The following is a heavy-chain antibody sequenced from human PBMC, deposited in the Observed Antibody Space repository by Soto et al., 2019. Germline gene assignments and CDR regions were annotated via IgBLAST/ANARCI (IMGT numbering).Heavy chain of an antibody. V-gene: IGHV5-10-1*01. CDR3: ARQIYDSDTGPNFQYYFDS. J-gene: IGHJ4*02. D-gene: IGHD3-22*01. Sequence: GESLEISCKVSGYSFAGYWITWVRQKPGKGLEWMGRIDPSDSQTYYSPSFRGHVTISVTKSITTVFLQWSSLRASDTAMYYCARQIYDSDTGPNFQYYFDSWGQGTPVTAPQ. CDR1: GYSFAGYW. CDR2: IDPSDSQT.